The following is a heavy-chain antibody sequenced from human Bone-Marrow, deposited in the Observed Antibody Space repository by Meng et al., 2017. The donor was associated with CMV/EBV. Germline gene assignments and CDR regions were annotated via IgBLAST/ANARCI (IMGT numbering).Heavy chain of an antibody. CDR3: AKVVSSWYHDS. J-gene: IGHJ5*01. D-gene: IGHD6-13*01. CDR1: GFTFGTYD. V-gene: IGHV3-23*04. CDR2: VGDGGGST. Sequence: EVQLVESGGGLVQPGGSLRLSCAASGFTFGTYDMSWVRQAPGQGLEWVSSVGDGGGSTYAESVKGRFTISRDISQNTLFLQMTSLRVEDTAIYYCAKVVSSWYHDSWGQGTLVTVSS.